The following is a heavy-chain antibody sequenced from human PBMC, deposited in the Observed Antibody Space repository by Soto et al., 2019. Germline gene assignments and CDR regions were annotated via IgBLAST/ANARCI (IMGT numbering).Heavy chain of an antibody. Sequence: SATLSLTCTVSGDSISSGGFYWVWIRRLPGKGLEWIGYVYYDGSTYYNPSLKSRVTISLDMSKNQFSLKLNSVTAADTAVYYCARDMGTHYYPYWGPGTLVT. CDR3: ARDMGTHYYPY. J-gene: IGHJ4*02. CDR2: VYYDGST. D-gene: IGHD3-10*01. V-gene: IGHV4-31*03. CDR1: GDSISSGGFY.